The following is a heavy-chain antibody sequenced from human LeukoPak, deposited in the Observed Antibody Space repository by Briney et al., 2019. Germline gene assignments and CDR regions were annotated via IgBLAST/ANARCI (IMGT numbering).Heavy chain of an antibody. J-gene: IGHJ4*02. V-gene: IGHV4-39*01. Sequence: SETLSLTCTVSGGSISSSSYYWGWIRQPPGKGLEWIGSIYYSGSTYYNPSLKSRVTISVDTSKNQFSLKLSSVTAADTAVYYCARLNDILTGYSLFIDYWGQGTLVTVSS. CDR3: ARLNDILTGYSLFIDY. CDR2: IYYSGST. CDR1: GGSISSSSYY. D-gene: IGHD3-9*01.